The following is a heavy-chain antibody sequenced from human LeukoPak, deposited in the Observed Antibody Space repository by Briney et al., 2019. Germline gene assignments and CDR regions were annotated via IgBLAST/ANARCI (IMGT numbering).Heavy chain of an antibody. J-gene: IGHJ4*02. CDR1: GFTVSSNY. CDR2: IYSGGST. V-gene: IGHV3-53*01. Sequence: PGGSLRLSCAASGFTVSSNYMSWVRQAPGKGLEWVSVIYSGGSTYYADSVKGRFTISRDSSKNTLYLQMNSLRAEDTAVYYCAGSSIAVAGIRFVNWGQGTLVTVSS. D-gene: IGHD6-19*01. CDR3: AGSSIAVAGIRFVN.